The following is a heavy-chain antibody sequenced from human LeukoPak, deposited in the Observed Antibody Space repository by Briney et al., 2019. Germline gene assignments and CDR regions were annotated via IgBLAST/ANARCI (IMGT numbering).Heavy chain of an antibody. Sequence: GGSLRLSCAASGFTFSNYGMHWVRQAPGKGLEWVAVVWYDGTDKYYADSVKGRFTISRDNSKNTLYLQMNSLRAEDTAVYYCAKAWAAAGTFASWGQGTLVTVSS. CDR1: GFTFSNYG. CDR3: AKAWAAAGTFAS. V-gene: IGHV3-33*06. J-gene: IGHJ4*02. CDR2: VWYDGTDK. D-gene: IGHD6-13*01.